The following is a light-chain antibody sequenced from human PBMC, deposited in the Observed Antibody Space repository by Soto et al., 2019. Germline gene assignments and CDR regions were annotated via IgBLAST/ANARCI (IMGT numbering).Light chain of an antibody. V-gene: IGLV2-14*01. J-gene: IGLJ1*01. Sequence: QSALTQPASVSGSPGQSITISCTGSGRDIGAYDYASWYQQHPGKAPKLLIYGVNNRPSGVSYRFSASKSAFTASLTISGLQAEDEAHYYCSSYTTSYSYVFGPGTKVTVL. CDR2: GVN. CDR1: GRDIGAYDY. CDR3: SSYTTSYSYV.